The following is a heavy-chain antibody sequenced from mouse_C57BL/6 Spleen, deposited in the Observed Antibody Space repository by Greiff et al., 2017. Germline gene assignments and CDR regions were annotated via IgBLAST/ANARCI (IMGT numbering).Heavy chain of an antibody. V-gene: IGHV1-5*01. Sequence: VQLQQSGTVLARPGASVKMSCKTSGYTFTSYWMHWVKQRPGQGLEWIGAIYPGNSDTSYNQKFKGKAKLTAVTSASTAYMELSSLTNEDSAVYYCTLDGYYENYFDYWGQGTTLTVSS. CDR2: IYPGNSDT. CDR3: TLDGYYENYFDY. J-gene: IGHJ2*01. CDR1: GYTFTSYW. D-gene: IGHD2-3*01.